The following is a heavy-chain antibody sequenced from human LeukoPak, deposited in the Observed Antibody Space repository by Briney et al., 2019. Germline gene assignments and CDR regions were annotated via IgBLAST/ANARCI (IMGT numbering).Heavy chain of an antibody. CDR1: GYTFTGYY. D-gene: IGHD2-8*02. J-gene: IGHJ4*02. V-gene: IGHV1-2*02. Sequence: ASVKVSCKASGYTFTGYYLHWVRQAPGQGLEWMVWINPRSGGTNYAPKFRGTVTVTRDTSISTAYMELSGLRSDDTAFYYCARGSPLSFDIVLVIYALDFWGQGTLVTVSS. CDR2: INPRSGGT. CDR3: ARGSPLSFDIVLVIYALDF.